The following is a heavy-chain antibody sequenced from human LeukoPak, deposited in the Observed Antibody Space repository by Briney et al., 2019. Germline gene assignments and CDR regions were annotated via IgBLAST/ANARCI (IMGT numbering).Heavy chain of an antibody. CDR3: ARRPAQRGYFEY. CDR1: GYSFTTYW. J-gene: IGHJ4*02. Sequence: GESLQISCKGSGYSFTTYWIAWVRQLPGKGPEWMGMIYPGDSETRHSPSFQGQVTISADKSISTAYLQWSSLKASDTAMYYCARRPAQRGYFEYWGQGTLVTVSS. CDR2: IYPGDSET. V-gene: IGHV5-51*01. D-gene: IGHD6-25*01.